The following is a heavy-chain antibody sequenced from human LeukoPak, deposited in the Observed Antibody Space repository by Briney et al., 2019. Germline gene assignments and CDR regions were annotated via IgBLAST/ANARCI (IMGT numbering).Heavy chain of an antibody. V-gene: IGHV5-51*01. CDR2: IYPGDSDT. D-gene: IGHD2-8*01. CDR3: ARPYYTNGVCYHYYDY. Sequence: GESLKISCKGSGYSFTSYWIGWVRQMPGKGLEWMGIIYPGDSDTRYSPSFQGQVTISADKSISTAYLQWTSLKASDTAMYYCARPYYTNGVCYHYYDYWGQGTLVTVSS. J-gene: IGHJ4*02. CDR1: GYSFTSYW.